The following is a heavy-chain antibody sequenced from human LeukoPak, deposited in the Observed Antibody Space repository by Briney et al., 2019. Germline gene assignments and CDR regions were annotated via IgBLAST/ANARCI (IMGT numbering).Heavy chain of an antibody. Sequence: GGSLRLSCAASGFTFRSYGMQGARQAPGRGGEGVAVIWYDGSNKYYEDSVKGGFTISRDNSKNTLYLQVNSLRAEDTAVYYCARDPGYSNSWSFDYWGQGTLSASPQ. D-gene: IGHD6-13*01. V-gene: IGHV3-33*08. CDR2: IWYDGSNK. CDR3: ARDPGYSNSWSFDY. CDR1: GFTFRSYG. J-gene: IGHJ4*02.